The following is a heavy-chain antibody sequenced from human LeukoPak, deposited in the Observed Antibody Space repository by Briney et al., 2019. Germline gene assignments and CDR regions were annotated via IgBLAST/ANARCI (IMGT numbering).Heavy chain of an antibody. Sequence: SETLSLTCTVSGYSISSGYYWGWIRQPPGKGLEWIGSIYHSGSTYYNPSLKSRVTISVDTSKNQFSLKLSSVTAADTAAYYCARGRRQLVRSWGYWGQGTLVTVSS. D-gene: IGHD6-13*01. J-gene: IGHJ4*02. V-gene: IGHV4-38-2*02. CDR2: IYHSGST. CDR1: GYSISSGYY. CDR3: ARGRRQLVRSWGY.